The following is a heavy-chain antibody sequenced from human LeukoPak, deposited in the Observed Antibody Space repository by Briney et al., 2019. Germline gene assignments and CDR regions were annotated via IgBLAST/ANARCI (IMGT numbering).Heavy chain of an antibody. Sequence: GGSLRLSCAASGFTFSAYHINWVRQAPEKGLEWISYISTTGTTIHYADSVKGRFAISRDNAKSSLYLQMNSLRDEDTAVYYCARVWQDYSGVDYWGQGTLVTVSS. CDR2: ISTTGTTI. D-gene: IGHD2-21*01. J-gene: IGHJ4*02. CDR3: ARVWQDYSGVDY. CDR1: GFTFSAYH. V-gene: IGHV3-48*02.